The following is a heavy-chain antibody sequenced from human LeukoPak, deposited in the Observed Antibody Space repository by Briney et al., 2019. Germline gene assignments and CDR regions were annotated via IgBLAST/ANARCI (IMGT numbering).Heavy chain of an antibody. J-gene: IGHJ4*02. D-gene: IGHD6-19*01. CDR2: ISYDGSHK. CDR1: GFTFSGYG. Sequence: PGRSLRLSCAASGFTFSGYGMHWVRQAPGKGLEWVAVISYDGSHKYYVDSVKGRFTISRDNSENALYLQMNSLRGEDTAVYYCATAWGDSSGWYVGDYWGQGTLVTVSS. V-gene: IGHV3-30*03. CDR3: ATAWGDSSGWYVGDY.